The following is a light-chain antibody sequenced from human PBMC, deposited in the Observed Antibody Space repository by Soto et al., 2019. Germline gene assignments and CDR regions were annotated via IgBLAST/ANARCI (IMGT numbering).Light chain of an antibody. Sequence: IVLTQSPGTLSLSPGERATLSCRASQSVGSYLAWYQHKPGQAPRLLISDASNRATGIPARFSGSGSETDFTLTISSLEPEDSAVYYCQQRSNWPSLTFGGGTKVAIK. CDR1: QSVGSY. V-gene: IGKV3-11*01. CDR2: DAS. CDR3: QQRSNWPSLT. J-gene: IGKJ4*01.